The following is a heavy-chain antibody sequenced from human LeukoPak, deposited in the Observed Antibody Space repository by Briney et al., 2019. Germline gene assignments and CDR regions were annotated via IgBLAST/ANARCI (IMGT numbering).Heavy chain of an antibody. J-gene: IGHJ4*02. CDR2: ISQDVSHK. V-gene: IGHV3-7*01. Sequence: GGSLRLSCAASGFTFSSYWMSWVRQAPGKGLQSVAYISQDVSHKYYVDSVKGRFTISRDNAKNSLHLEMNSLRAEDTALYYCARVESNGWNFETWGQGTLVPVSS. CDR3: ARVESNGWNFET. CDR1: GFTFSSYW. D-gene: IGHD6-19*01.